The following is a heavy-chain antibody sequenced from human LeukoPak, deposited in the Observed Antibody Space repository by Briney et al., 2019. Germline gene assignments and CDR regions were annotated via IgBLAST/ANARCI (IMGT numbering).Heavy chain of an antibody. CDR3: ARCGSGSDFHY. Sequence: SETLSLTCTVSGGSISSSSYYWGWIRQPPGKGLEWIGSIYYSGSTYYNPSLKSRVTISVDTSKNQFSLKLSSVTAADTAVYYCARCGSGSDFHYWGQGTLVTVSS. CDR1: GGSISSSSYY. CDR2: IYYSGST. J-gene: IGHJ4*02. D-gene: IGHD3-10*01. V-gene: IGHV4-39*07.